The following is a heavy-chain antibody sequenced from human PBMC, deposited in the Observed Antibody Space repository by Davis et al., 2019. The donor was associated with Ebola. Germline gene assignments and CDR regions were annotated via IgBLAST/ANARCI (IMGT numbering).Heavy chain of an antibody. Sequence: AASVKVSCKASGYTFTSYGISWVRQAPGQGLEWMGWISAYNGNTNYAQKLQGRVTMTTDTSTSTVYMELSSLRSEDTAVYYCARGLGDMDVWGQGTTVTVSS. D-gene: IGHD3-10*01. CDR1: GYTFTSYG. CDR3: ARGLGDMDV. J-gene: IGHJ6*02. CDR2: ISAYNGNT. V-gene: IGHV1-18*01.